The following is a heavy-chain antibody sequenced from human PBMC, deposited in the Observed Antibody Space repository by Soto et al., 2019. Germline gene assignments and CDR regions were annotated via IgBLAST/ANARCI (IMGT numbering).Heavy chain of an antibody. V-gene: IGHV4-59*08. CDR3: ARLIGDSWLDS. J-gene: IGHJ5*01. CDR1: GGSIISYY. Sequence: SETLSLTCTVSGGSIISYYWSWIRQPPGKGLEWIGYIYDSGSTSYNPSLKSRVTISEDTSNNQLSLQLNSVTPDDTAVYYCARLIGDSWLDSWGQGTLVTVSS. CDR2: IYDSGST.